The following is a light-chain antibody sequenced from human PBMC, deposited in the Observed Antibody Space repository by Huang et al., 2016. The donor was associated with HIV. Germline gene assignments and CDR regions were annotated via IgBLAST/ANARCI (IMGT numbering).Light chain of an antibody. J-gene: IGKJ4*01. CDR3: QQYYSTRLLT. CDR2: WAS. V-gene: IGKV4-1*01. CDR1: QSVLYSSTNKNS. Sequence: DIVMTQSPDSLAVSLGERATINCKSSQSVLYSSTNKNSLAWYQQKPGQPPKLLIYWASNRESGVPDRFIGSGSGTDFTLTITSLQAEDVAVYYCQQYYSTRLLTFGGGTKVEIK.